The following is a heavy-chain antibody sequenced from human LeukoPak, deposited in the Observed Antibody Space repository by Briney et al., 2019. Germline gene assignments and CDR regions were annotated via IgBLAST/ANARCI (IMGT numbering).Heavy chain of an antibody. V-gene: IGHV1-58*01. D-gene: IGHD6-19*01. CDR1: GFTFTSSA. CDR3: AAVSVAGKNAFDI. Sequence: ASVKVSCKASGFTFTSSAVQWVRQARGQRLEWIGWIVVGSGNTNYAQKFQERVTITRDMSTSTAYMELSSLRSEDTAVFYCAAVSVAGKNAFDIWGQGTKVTVSS. J-gene: IGHJ3*02. CDR2: IVVGSGNT.